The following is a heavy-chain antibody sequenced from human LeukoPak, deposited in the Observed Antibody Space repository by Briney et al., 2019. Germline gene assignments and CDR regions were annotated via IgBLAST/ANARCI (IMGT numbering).Heavy chain of an antibody. J-gene: IGHJ4*02. Sequence: SEHVSCKPCGYIFPHYDIQWVRQATGQGLEWVAWMNPKSANTRYAQTFQGRVTVTRNTSISTAYMELSGVRSDDTAVYYCARDALVGATRDYYFEYWGQGTLVTAS. V-gene: IGHV1-8*02. D-gene: IGHD1-26*01. CDR3: ARDALVGATRDYYFEY. CDR1: GYIFPHYD. CDR2: MNPKSANT.